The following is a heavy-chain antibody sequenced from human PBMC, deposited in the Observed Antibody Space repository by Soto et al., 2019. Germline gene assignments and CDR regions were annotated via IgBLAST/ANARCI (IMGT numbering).Heavy chain of an antibody. J-gene: IGHJ3*02. V-gene: IGHV1-69*13. D-gene: IGHD6-13*01. CDR1: GGTFSSYA. CDR3: ARGGGGIAAAGTLYAFDI. Sequence: ASVKVSCKASGGTFSSYAISWVRQAPGQGLEWMGGIIPIFGTANYAQKFQGRVTITADESTSTAYMELSSLRSEDTAVYYCARGGGGIAAAGTLYAFDIWGQGTMVTVSS. CDR2: IIPIFGTA.